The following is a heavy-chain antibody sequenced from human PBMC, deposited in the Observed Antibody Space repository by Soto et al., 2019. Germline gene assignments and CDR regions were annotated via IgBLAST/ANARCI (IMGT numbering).Heavy chain of an antibody. D-gene: IGHD6-19*01. J-gene: IGHJ5*02. V-gene: IGHV1-24*01. CDR2: FDPEDGET. Sequence: ASVKVSCKVSGYTLTELSMHWVRQAPGKGLEWMGGFDPEDGETIYAQKFQGRVTMTEDTSTDTAYMELSSLRSEDTAVYFCATLEGIAVAGHNWFDPWGQGTLVTVSS. CDR3: ATLEGIAVAGHNWFDP. CDR1: GYTLTELS.